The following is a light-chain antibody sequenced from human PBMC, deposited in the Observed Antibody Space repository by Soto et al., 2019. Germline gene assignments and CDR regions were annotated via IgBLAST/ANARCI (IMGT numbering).Light chain of an antibody. CDR1: QRLLNRNGYNY. CDR2: MGS. V-gene: IGKV2-28*01. Sequence: DTVLTQSPLSLPVTPGEPASISCRSSQRLLNRNGYNYLDWFVQKPGQSPQLLIYMGSNRSPGVPDRFSGSGSGTDFTLKISRVEAEDVGVYYCMQHLHTPWTLGQGTKVDIK. J-gene: IGKJ1*01. CDR3: MQHLHTPWT.